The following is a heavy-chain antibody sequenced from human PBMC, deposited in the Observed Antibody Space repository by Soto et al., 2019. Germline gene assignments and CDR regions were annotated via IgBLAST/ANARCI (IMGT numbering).Heavy chain of an antibody. CDR2: IIPMFGVP. J-gene: IGHJ6*02. CDR1: RGTFKSHT. V-gene: IGHV1-69*01. Sequence: QVQLVQSGAEVKKPGSSVKVSCKASRGTFKSHTITWVRQAPGQGLEWMGGIIPMFGVPKYAQNFQGRVNTIADDSTSTAYMELSSLRSEDTAVYYCAGGLVRYYGVDVWGQGTTVTVSS. CDR3: AGGLVRYYGVDV.